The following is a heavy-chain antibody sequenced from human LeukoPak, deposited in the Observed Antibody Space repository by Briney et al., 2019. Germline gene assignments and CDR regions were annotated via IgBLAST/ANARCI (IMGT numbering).Heavy chain of an antibody. Sequence: KSSETLSLTCAVYGGSFSGYYWSWIRQPPGKGLEWIGEINHSGSTNYNPSLKSRVTISVDTSKNQFSLKLSSVTAADTAVYYCARGASRSYYYDSSGSSDYWGQGTLVTVSS. CDR1: GGSFSGYY. D-gene: IGHD3-22*01. J-gene: IGHJ4*02. CDR2: INHSGST. V-gene: IGHV4-34*01. CDR3: ARGASRSYYYDSSGSSDY.